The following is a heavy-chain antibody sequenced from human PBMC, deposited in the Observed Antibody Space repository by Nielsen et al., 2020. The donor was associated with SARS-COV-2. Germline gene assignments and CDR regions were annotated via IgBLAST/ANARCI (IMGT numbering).Heavy chain of an antibody. J-gene: IGHJ4*02. CDR2: ISSSSSTI. CDR1: GFTFSSYS. CDR3: ARGTTLLYDSSGDYSFDFDY. Sequence: GESLKISCAASGFTFSSYSMNWVRQAPGKGLEWVSYISSSSSTIYHADSVKGRFTISRDNAKNSLYLQMNSLRDEDTAVYYCARGTTLLYDSSGDYSFDFDYWGQGTLVTVSS. D-gene: IGHD3-22*01. V-gene: IGHV3-48*02.